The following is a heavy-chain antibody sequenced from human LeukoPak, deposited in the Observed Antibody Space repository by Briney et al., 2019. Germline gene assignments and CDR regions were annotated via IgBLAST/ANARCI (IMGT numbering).Heavy chain of an antibody. V-gene: IGHV3-30*02. Sequence: GGSLRLSCAASGFTFSNYGMHWVRQAPVKGQEWVAFIRYDGSNTYYADSVKGRFTISRDNSKNTLYLQMNSLIAEDTAVYYCAKTGSSGWYAYFDYWGQGTLVTVSS. CDR2: IRYDGSNT. D-gene: IGHD6-19*01. CDR3: AKTGSSGWYAYFDY. J-gene: IGHJ4*02. CDR1: GFTFSNYG.